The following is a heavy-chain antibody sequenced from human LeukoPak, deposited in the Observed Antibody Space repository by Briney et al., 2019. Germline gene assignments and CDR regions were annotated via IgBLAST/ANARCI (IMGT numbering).Heavy chain of an antibody. CDR3: ARGPPMTTVVDFDY. D-gene: IGHD4-23*01. V-gene: IGHV1-2*02. CDR2: INPNSGGT. J-gene: IGHJ4*02. CDR1: GYTFTGYY. Sequence: ASVKVSCKASGYTFTGYYMHWVRQAPGQGLEWMGWINPNSGGTNYAQKFQGRVTMTRDTSISTAYMELSRLRSDDTAVYYCARGPPMTTVVDFDYWGQGTLVTVSS.